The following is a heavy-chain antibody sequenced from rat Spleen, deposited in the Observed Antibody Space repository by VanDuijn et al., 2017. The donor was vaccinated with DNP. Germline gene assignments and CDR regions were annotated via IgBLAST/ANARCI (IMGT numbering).Heavy chain of an antibody. Sequence: EVQLVESGGGLVQPGRTLKLSCAASGFTFSNYYMAWVRQAPKKGLEWVPTISTSGSRTYYPDSVKGRFTISRDDAKSTLYLQMNSLRSEDTATYYCTRRFRDTRAMDAWSQGISVTVSS. CDR2: ISTSGSRT. V-gene: IGHV5-25*01. CDR3: TRRFRDTRAMDA. J-gene: IGHJ4*01. D-gene: IGHD4-3*01. CDR1: GFTFSNYY.